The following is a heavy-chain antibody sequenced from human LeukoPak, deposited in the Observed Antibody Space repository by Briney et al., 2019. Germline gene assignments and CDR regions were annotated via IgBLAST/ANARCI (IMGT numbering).Heavy chain of an antibody. CDR2: ISGGGDDT. Sequence: GGSLRLSCAVSGFIFSSSAMSWVRQAPGKGLEWVSAISGGGDDTSYADSARGRFTVSRDNSKNTLYLQMNSLRAEDTAVYYCARIPYCSSTNCYPSDYWGQGTLVTVSS. J-gene: IGHJ4*02. CDR3: ARIPYCSSTNCYPSDY. CDR1: GFIFSSSA. V-gene: IGHV3-23*01. D-gene: IGHD2-2*01.